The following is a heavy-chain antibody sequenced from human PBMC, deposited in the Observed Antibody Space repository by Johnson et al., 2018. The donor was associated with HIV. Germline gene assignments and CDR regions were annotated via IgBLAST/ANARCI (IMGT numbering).Heavy chain of an antibody. D-gene: IGHD4-17*01. Sequence: QMQLVESGGGLVQPGGSLRLSCAASGFTFSSYGMHWVRQAPGKGLEWVAVIWYDGSNKYYADSVKGRFTISRDNSKNTLYLQMNSLRAEDPAVYYCANGGLRPPQDRNAFDIWGQGTMATVSS. J-gene: IGHJ3*02. CDR1: GFTFSSYG. CDR3: ANGGLRPPQDRNAFDI. V-gene: IGHV3-33*08. CDR2: IWYDGSNK.